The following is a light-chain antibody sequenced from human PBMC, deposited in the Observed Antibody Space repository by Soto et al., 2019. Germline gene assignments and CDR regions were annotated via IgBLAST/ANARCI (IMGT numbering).Light chain of an antibody. Sequence: QSVLTQPPSASGTPGQRVTISCSGSSSNIGSNTVNWYQQLPGTAPKLLIYSNNQRPSGGPARFSGSKSGTSASLAISGLQSEDEADYYCAAWDDSLNGYVFGTGTKLTVL. CDR2: SNN. CDR3: AAWDDSLNGYV. J-gene: IGLJ1*01. V-gene: IGLV1-44*01. CDR1: SSNIGSNT.